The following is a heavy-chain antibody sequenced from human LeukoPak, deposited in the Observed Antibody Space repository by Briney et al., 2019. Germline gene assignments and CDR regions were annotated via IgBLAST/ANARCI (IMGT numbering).Heavy chain of an antibody. Sequence: PGGSLRLSCAASGFTFSSYEMNLVRQAPGKGLEWVSYISSSGSTIYYADSVKGRFTISRDNAKNSLYLQMNSLRAEDTAVYYCARDASGWSHNWFDPWGQGTLVTVSS. D-gene: IGHD6-19*01. J-gene: IGHJ5*02. CDR1: GFTFSSYE. V-gene: IGHV3-48*03. CDR2: ISSSGSTI. CDR3: ARDASGWSHNWFDP.